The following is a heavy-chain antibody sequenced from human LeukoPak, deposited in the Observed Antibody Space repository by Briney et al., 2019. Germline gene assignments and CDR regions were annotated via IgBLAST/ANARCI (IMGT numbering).Heavy chain of an antibody. J-gene: IGHJ6*02. V-gene: IGHV1-69*01. Sequence: ASVKASCKASGGTFSSYAISWVRQAPGQGLEWMGGIIPIFGTANYAQKFQGRVTITADESTSTAYMELSSLRSEDTAVYYCARAPGLPAFYYYYGMDVWGQGTTVTVSS. CDR3: ARAPGLPAFYYYYGMDV. CDR1: GGTFSSYA. D-gene: IGHD5-12*01. CDR2: IIPIFGTA.